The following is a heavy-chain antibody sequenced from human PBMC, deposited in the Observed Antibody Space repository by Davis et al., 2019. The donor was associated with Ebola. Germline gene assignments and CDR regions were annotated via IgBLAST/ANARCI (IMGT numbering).Heavy chain of an antibody. J-gene: IGHJ4*02. CDR2: ISYDGVTK. CDR1: GFTFSSSW. CDR3: AKGRRDGYDYGDDY. V-gene: IGHV3-30*18. Sequence: PGGSLRLSCTASGFTFSSSWMTWVRQAPGKGLEWVAIISYDGVTKDYADSVRGRFIISRDNSKNTLYLQMNSLRAEDTAVYYCAKGRRDGYDYGDDYWGQGTLVTVSS. D-gene: IGHD5-24*01.